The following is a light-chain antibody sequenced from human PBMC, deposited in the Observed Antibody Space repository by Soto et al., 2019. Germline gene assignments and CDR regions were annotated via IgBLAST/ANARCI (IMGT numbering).Light chain of an antibody. Sequence: QSALTQPASVSGSPGQSITISCTGTSSDVGGYKYVSWYQQHPDKAPKLIIYVVSNRPSGVSNRFSGSKSGNTASLTISGLQAEDEADYYCGSYTGSDTPYVFGTGTKVTVL. CDR1: SSDVGGYKY. CDR3: GSYTGSDTPYV. J-gene: IGLJ1*01. CDR2: VVS. V-gene: IGLV2-14*01.